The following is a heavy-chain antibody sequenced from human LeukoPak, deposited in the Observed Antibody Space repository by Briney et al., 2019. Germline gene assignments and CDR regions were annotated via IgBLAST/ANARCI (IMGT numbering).Heavy chain of an antibody. CDR1: GFTFSNYW. J-gene: IGHJ3*02. D-gene: IGHD3-22*01. V-gene: IGHV3-7*01. Sequence: PGGSLRLSCAASGFTFSNYWMSWVRQAPGKGLEWVANIKQDGSEKYYVDSVKGRFTISRDNAKNSLYLQMNSLRAEDTAVYYCARDLRYPYYYDSSGYYSYAFDIWGQGTMVTVSS. CDR2: IKQDGSEK. CDR3: ARDLRYPYYYDSSGYYSYAFDI.